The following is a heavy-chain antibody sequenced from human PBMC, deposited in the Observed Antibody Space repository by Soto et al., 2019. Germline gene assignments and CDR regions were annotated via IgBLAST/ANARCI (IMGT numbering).Heavy chain of an antibody. CDR1: GYTFTSYY. J-gene: IGHJ6*02. Sequence: ASVNVSCKASGYTFTSYYMPWVRQAPVQGLEWMGIINPSGGSTSYAQKFQGRVTMTRDTSTSTVYMELSSLRSEDTAVYYCASAPVLYGMDVWGQGTTVTVSS. D-gene: IGHD2-8*01. CDR2: INPSGGST. CDR3: ASAPVLYGMDV. V-gene: IGHV1-46*01.